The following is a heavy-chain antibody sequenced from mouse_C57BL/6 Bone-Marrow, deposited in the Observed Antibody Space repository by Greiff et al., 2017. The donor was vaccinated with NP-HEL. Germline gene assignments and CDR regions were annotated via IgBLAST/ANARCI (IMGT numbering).Heavy chain of an antibody. D-gene: IGHD1-1*01. CDR3: ARQGLYYGSPYYAMDY. Sequence: QVQLQQSGPGLVQPSQRLSITCTVSGFSLTSYGVHWVRQSPGKGLEWLGVIWSGGSTDYNAAFISRLSISKDNSKSQVFFKMNSLQADDTAIYYCARQGLYYGSPYYAMDYWGQGTSVTVSS. V-gene: IGHV2-2*01. J-gene: IGHJ4*01. CDR1: GFSLTSYG. CDR2: IWSGGST.